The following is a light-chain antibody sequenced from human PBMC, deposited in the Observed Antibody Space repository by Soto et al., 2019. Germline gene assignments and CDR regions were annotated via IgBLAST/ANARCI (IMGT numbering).Light chain of an antibody. CDR3: QQSYSTPRLT. V-gene: IGKV1-39*01. CDR1: QSISTY. CDR2: ATS. Sequence: DIQMTQSPSSLSASVGDSVTITCRASQSISTYLNWYQQKPGKAPKLLIFATSTLQSGVPSRFSGSGSRTDFTLTISSLQPEDFATYYCQQSYSTPRLTFGGGTKVEIK. J-gene: IGKJ4*01.